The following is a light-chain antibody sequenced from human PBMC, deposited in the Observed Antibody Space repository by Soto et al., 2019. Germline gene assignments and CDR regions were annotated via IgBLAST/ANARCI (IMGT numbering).Light chain of an antibody. J-gene: IGKJ4*01. Sequence: DIPMTQSPSSLSASVGDRVTITCRASQSISSYLNWYQQKPGKAPKLLIYAASSLQSGVPSRFSGSGSGTDFTLTISSLQPEDFATYYCQQSYSTRLTFGGGTKVDIK. CDR2: AAS. V-gene: IGKV1-39*01. CDR3: QQSYSTRLT. CDR1: QSISSY.